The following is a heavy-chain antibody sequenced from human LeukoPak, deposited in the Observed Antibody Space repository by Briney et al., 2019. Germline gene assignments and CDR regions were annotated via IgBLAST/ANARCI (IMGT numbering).Heavy chain of an antibody. V-gene: IGHV3-23*01. D-gene: IGHD6-13*01. CDR2: ITSGGDST. CDR3: AKDKKQQLVLDY. CDR1: GFTFSRYA. J-gene: IGHJ4*02. Sequence: GGSLRLSCAASGFTFSRYAMNWVRQAPGKGLEWVSAITSGGDSTFYAHSVKGRFTISRDNSKNTLYLQMNSLRAEDTAVYYCAKDKKQQLVLDYWGQGTLVTVSS.